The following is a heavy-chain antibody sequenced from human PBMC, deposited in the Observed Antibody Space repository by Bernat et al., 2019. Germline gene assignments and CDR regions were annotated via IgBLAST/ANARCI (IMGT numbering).Heavy chain of an antibody. CDR1: GFTFSSYE. V-gene: IGHV3-48*03. D-gene: IGHD3-22*01. CDR3: ARDDISGDSSDYYSHYYYYYGMDV. Sequence: EVQLVESGGGLVQPGGSLRLSCAASGFTFSSYEMNWVRQAPGKGLEWVSYISSSGSTKYYADSVKGRFTISRDNAKNSLYLQMNSLRAEDTAVYYCARDDISGDSSDYYSHYYYYYGMDVWGQGTTVTVSS. J-gene: IGHJ6*02. CDR2: ISSSGSTK.